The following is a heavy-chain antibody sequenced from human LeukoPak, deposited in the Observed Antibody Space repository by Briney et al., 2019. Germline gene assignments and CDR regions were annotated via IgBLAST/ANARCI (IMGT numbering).Heavy chain of an antibody. J-gene: IGHJ3*02. CDR1: AYTFTGYY. CDR3: AREATAGSGWYYAFDI. V-gene: IGHV1-2*02. Sequence: ASVKVSCKASAYTFTGYYMHLVRQAPGQGLEWMGWINPNSGGTNYAQKFQGRVTMTRDTSISTAYMELSRLRSDDTAVYYCAREATAGSGWYYAFDIWGQGTMVTVSS. D-gene: IGHD6-19*01. CDR2: INPNSGGT.